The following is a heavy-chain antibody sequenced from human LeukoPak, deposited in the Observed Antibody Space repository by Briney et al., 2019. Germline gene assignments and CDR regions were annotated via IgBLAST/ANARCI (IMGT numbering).Heavy chain of an antibody. J-gene: IGHJ4*02. Sequence: SETLSLTCTVSGGSISSGSYYWGWIRQPPGKGLEWIGSIYYSGSTYYNPSLKSRVTISVDTSKNQFSLKLSSVTAADTAVYYCARDTFSSSSWPTTFDYWGQGTLVTVSS. V-gene: IGHV4-39*07. CDR1: GGSISSGSYY. CDR2: IYYSGST. CDR3: ARDTFSSSSWPTTFDY. D-gene: IGHD6-13*01.